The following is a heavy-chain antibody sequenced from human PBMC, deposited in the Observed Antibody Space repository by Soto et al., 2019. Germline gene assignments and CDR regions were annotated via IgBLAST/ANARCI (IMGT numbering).Heavy chain of an antibody. Sequence: EVQLLESGGGLIQPGGSLRLSCAASGFTFSSYAMNWVRQAPGKGLEWVSGISGSGGSTYYADSVKGRFTISRDNSKNTLYLQMSSLRAEDTAVYYCAKAFSWSDYWGQGTLVPVSS. V-gene: IGHV3-23*01. CDR3: AKAFSWSDY. CDR1: GFTFSSYA. CDR2: ISGSGGST. J-gene: IGHJ4*02. D-gene: IGHD6-13*01.